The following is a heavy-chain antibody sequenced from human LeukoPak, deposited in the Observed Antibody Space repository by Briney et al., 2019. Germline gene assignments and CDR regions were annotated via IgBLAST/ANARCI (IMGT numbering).Heavy chain of an antibody. CDR2: ISGSGGST. CDR1: GFTFSSDA. V-gene: IGHV3-23*01. CDR3: AREAAYCGGDCYPFDY. J-gene: IGHJ4*02. D-gene: IGHD2-21*02. Sequence: GGSLRLSCAASGFTFSSDAMSWVRQAPGKGLEWVSAISGSGGSTYYADSVKGRFTISRDNSKNTLYLQMNSLRAEDTAVYYCAREAAYCGGDCYPFDYWGQGTLVTVSS.